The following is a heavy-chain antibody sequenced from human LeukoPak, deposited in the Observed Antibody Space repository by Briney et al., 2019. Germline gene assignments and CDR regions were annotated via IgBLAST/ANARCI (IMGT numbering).Heavy chain of an antibody. CDR3: ARAGANWGSKYAFDI. CDR1: GGSFSGYY. Sequence: KPSETLSLTCAVYGGSFSGYYWSWIRQPPGKGLEWIGEINHSGSTNYNPSLKSRVTISVDTSKNQFSLKLSSVTTADTAVYYCARAGANWGSKYAFDIWSQGTMVTVSS. D-gene: IGHD7-27*01. V-gene: IGHV4-34*01. CDR2: INHSGST. J-gene: IGHJ3*02.